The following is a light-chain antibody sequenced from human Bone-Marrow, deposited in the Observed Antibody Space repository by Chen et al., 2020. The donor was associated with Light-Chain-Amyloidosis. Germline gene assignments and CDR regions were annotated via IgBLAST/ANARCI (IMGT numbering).Light chain of an antibody. J-gene: IGLJ1*01. CDR3: SSYTITNTLV. CDR2: EVT. V-gene: IGLV2-14*01. CDR1: SRDVGGGNH. Sequence: QSALIQPASASGSPGQSITISRTGTSRDVGGGNHVSWYQHHPDKAPKLMIYEVTNRPSWVPDRFSGSKSDNTASLTISGLQTEDEADYFCSSYTITNTLVFGSGTRVTVL.